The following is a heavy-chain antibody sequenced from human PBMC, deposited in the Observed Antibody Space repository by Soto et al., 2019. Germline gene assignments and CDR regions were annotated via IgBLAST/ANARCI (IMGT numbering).Heavy chain of an antibody. Sequence: GESLRISCKVSGYSFTSYWIVWVRQMPGKGLEWMGIIYPGDSDTRYSPSFQGQVTISADKSISTAYLQWSSLKASDTAMYYCARHSSITIFGVVIIGGMDVWGQGTTVTVSS. CDR1: GYSFTSYW. V-gene: IGHV5-51*01. J-gene: IGHJ6*01. D-gene: IGHD3-3*01. CDR3: ARHSSITIFGVVIIGGMDV. CDR2: IYPGDSDT.